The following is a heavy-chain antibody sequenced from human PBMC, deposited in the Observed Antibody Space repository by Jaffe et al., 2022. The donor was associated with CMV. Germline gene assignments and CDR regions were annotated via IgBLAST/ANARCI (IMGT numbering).Heavy chain of an antibody. Sequence: QVQLQQWGAGLLKPSETLSLTCAVYGGSFSGYYWSWIRQPPGKGLEWIGEINHSGSTNYNPSLKSRVTISVDTSKNQFSLKLSSVTAADTAVYYCARASRRDYYYYMDVWGKGTTVTVSS. CDR1: GGSFSGYY. CDR2: INHSGST. V-gene: IGHV4-34*01. CDR3: ARASRRDYYYYMDV. J-gene: IGHJ6*03.